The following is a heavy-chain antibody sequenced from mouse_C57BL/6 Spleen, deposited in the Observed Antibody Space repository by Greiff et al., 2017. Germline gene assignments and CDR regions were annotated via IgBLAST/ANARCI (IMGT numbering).Heavy chain of an antibody. Sequence: QVQLQQSGAELVRPGTSVKVSCKASGYAFTNYLIEWVKQRPGQGLEWIGVINPGSGGTNYNEKFKGKATLTADKSSSTAYMQLSSLTSEDSAVYFCARSDDGYLFDYGGQGSTLTVSS. CDR1: GYAFTNYL. J-gene: IGHJ2*01. V-gene: IGHV1-54*01. D-gene: IGHD2-3*01. CDR3: ARSDDGYLFDY. CDR2: INPGSGGT.